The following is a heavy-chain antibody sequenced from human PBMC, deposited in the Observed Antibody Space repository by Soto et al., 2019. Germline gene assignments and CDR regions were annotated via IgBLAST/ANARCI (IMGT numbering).Heavy chain of an antibody. CDR1: GFTFSSYA. V-gene: IGHV3-30-3*01. CDR3: AREPIVVVPSSLYYYYYYGMDV. CDR2: ISYDGSNK. Sequence: GGSLRLSCAASGFTFSSYAMHGVRQAPGKGLEWVAVISYDGSNKYYADSVKGRFTISRDNSKNTLYLQMNSLRAEDTAVYYCAREPIVVVPSSLYYYYYYGMDVWGQGTTVTVSS. J-gene: IGHJ6*02. D-gene: IGHD2-2*01.